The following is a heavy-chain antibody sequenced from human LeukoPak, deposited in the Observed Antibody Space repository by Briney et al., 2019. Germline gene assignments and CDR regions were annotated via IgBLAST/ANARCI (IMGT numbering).Heavy chain of an antibody. V-gene: IGHV4-59*08. CDR2: IYYSGST. CDR1: GGSISSYY. D-gene: IGHD4-17*01. Sequence: SETLSLTCTVSGGSISSYYWSWVRQPPGKGLEWSGDIYYSGSTNYKPSLKSRVTISVDTYKNKFSLKMSSVTAADTAVYYCARHFTRDNDYVDEDAFDIWGQGTMVTVSS. CDR3: ARHFTRDNDYVDEDAFDI. J-gene: IGHJ3*02.